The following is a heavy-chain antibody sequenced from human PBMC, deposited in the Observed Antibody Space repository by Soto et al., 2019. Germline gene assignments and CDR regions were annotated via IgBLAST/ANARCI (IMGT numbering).Heavy chain of an antibody. CDR1: GDSITNNHW. V-gene: IGHV4-4*02. D-gene: IGHD7-27*01. Sequence: SETLSLTCTVYGDSITNNHWWSWVRQPPGKGPELIGEIYHTGIANYNPSLESRVAFSVDKSTNEFSLKVTSVTAADTAIYYCARKAWVRFDYWGQGALVTVSS. J-gene: IGHJ4*02. CDR2: IYHTGIA. CDR3: ARKAWVRFDY.